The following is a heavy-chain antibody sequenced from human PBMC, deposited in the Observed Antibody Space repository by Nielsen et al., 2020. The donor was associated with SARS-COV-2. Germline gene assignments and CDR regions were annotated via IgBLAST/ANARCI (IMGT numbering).Heavy chain of an antibody. CDR2: FDPEDGET. CDR3: ATLGYSSSSSDYYGMDV. J-gene: IGHJ6*02. V-gene: IGHV1-24*01. CDR1: GYTLTELS. D-gene: IGHD6-6*01. Sequence: ASVKVSCKVSGYTLTELSMHWVRQAPGKGLEWMGGFDPEDGETIYAQKFQGRVTMTEDTSTDTAYMELSSLRSEDTAVYYCATLGYSSSSSDYYGMDVWGQGTTVTVSS.